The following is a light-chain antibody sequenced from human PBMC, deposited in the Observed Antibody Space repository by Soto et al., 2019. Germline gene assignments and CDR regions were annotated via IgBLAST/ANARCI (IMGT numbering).Light chain of an antibody. V-gene: IGLV2-14*01. CDR2: EVS. Sequence: QSALTQPASVSGSPGQSITISCTGTSSDVGGYNYVSWYQQHPGKAPKLMIYEVSNRPSGVSNRFSGSKSGNTASLTISGLQAEEEADYYCSSYTSSSTHWVFGGGTTVTVL. CDR3: SSYTSSSTHWV. CDR1: SSDVGGYNY. J-gene: IGLJ3*02.